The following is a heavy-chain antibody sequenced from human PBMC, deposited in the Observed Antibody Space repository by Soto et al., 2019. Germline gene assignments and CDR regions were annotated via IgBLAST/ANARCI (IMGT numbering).Heavy chain of an antibody. CDR1: GFTFSSYA. J-gene: IGHJ4*02. CDR2: ISYDGSNK. CDR3: ARVWYGFDY. V-gene: IGHV3-30-3*01. D-gene: IGHD6-13*01. Sequence: QVQLVESGGGVVQPGRSLRLSCAASGFTFSSYAMHWVRQAPGKGLEWVAVISYDGSNKYYADSVKGRFTISRDNSKNTLYLQMNSLRAEDTAVYYCARVWYGFDYWGQGTLVTVSS.